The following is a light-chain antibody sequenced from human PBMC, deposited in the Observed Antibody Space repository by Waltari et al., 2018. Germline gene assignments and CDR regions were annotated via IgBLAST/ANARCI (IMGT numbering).Light chain of an antibody. CDR1: RDIGHY. Sequence: DVQMTQSPSSLSASVGDRVTITCRASRDIGHYFAWFHQKPGKAPRSLIYTASSLQSGAPSTFSGSGSGTEFTLTISSLQPEDFATYYCLQYYSYPATFGPGTKVDF. CDR3: LQYYSYPAT. V-gene: IGKV1-16*01. CDR2: TAS. J-gene: IGKJ3*01.